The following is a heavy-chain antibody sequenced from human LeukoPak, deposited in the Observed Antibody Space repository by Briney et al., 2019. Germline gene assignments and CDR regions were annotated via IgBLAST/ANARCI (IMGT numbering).Heavy chain of an antibody. V-gene: IGHV1-2*02. CDR2: INPNSGGT. CDR3: ARESGAFHGSYFDY. J-gene: IGHJ4*02. CDR1: GYTFTGYY. D-gene: IGHD1-26*01. Sequence: EASVKVSCKASGYTFTGYYMHWVRQAPGQGLEWMGWINPNSGGTNYAQKFQGRVTMTRDTSISTAYMELSRLRSDDTAVYYCARESGAFHGSYFDYWGQGTLVTVPS.